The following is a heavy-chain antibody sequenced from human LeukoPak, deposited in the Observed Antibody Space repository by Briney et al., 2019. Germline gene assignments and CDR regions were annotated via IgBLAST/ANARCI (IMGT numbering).Heavy chain of an antibody. D-gene: IGHD6-19*01. Sequence: GGSLRLSCAASGFTFSSYGMHWVRQAPDKGLEWVAVIWYDGSNKYYADSVKGRFTISRDNAKNSLYLQMNSLRAEDTAVYYCARGARGIAVAGPDYWGQGTLVTVSS. CDR2: IWYDGSNK. CDR3: ARGARGIAVAGPDY. J-gene: IGHJ4*02. CDR1: GFTFSSYG. V-gene: IGHV3-33*01.